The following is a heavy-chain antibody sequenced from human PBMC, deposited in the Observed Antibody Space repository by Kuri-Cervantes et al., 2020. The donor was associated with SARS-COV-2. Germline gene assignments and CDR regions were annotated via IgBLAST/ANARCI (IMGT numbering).Heavy chain of an antibody. CDR3: ARTRSPRNIAVWYFDL. J-gene: IGHJ2*01. D-gene: IGHD6-19*01. CDR2: INPNSGGT. CDR1: GYTFTGYY. V-gene: IGHV1-2*02. Sequence: ASVKVSCKASGYTFTGYYMHWVRQAPGQGLEWMGWINPNSGGTNYAQKFQGRVTMTRDTSISTAYMELSRLRSDDTAVYYCARTRSPRNIAVWYFDLWGRGTLVTVSS.